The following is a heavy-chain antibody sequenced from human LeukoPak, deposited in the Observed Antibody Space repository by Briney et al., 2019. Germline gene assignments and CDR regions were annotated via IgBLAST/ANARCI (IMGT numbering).Heavy chain of an antibody. CDR2: IKQDGSEK. V-gene: IGHV3-7*01. CDR1: GFTFSSYW. CDR3: ARYFDELGSCFDY. D-gene: IGHD3-9*01. J-gene: IGHJ4*02. Sequence: PGGSLRLSCAASGFTFSSYWMSWVRQAPGKGLEWVANIKQDGSEKYYVNSVKGRFTISRDNAKNSLYLQMNSLRAEDTAVYYCARYFDELGSCFDYWGQGTLVTVSS.